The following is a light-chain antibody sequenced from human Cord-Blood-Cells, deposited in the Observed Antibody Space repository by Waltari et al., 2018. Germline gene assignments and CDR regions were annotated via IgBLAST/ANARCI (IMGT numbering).Light chain of an antibody. CDR2: DVS. J-gene: IGLJ1*01. CDR3: SSYTSSSTYV. CDR1: SSDVGGHNY. V-gene: IGLV2-14*01. Sequence: QSALTQPASVSGSPGQSITISCTGTSSDVGGHNYVSWYQQHPGKAPKLMISDVSKRPSGVSNRFSGSKSGNTASLTISGLQAEDEADYYCSSYTSSSTYVFGTGTKVTVL.